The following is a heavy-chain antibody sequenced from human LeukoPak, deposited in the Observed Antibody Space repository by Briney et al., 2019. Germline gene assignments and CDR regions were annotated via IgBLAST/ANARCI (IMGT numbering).Heavy chain of an antibody. CDR1: GFTFGDYA. Sequence: GGSLRLSCTASGFTFGDYAMSWFRQAPGKGLEWVGFIRSKAYGGTTEYAASVKGRFTISRDDSKSIAYLQMNSLKTEDTAVYYRTRAGLWFGEHYYYYGMDVWGQGTTVTVSS. V-gene: IGHV3-49*03. J-gene: IGHJ6*02. CDR2: IRSKAYGGTT. CDR3: TRAGLWFGEHYYYYGMDV. D-gene: IGHD3-10*01.